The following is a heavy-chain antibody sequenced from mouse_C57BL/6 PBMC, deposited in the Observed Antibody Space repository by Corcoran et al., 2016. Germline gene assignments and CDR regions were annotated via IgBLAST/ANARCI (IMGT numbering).Heavy chain of an antibody. Sequence: DVQLQESGPGLVKPSQSLSLTCSVTGYSITSGYYWNWIRQFPGNKLEWMGYISYDGSNNYNPSLKNRISITRDTSKNQFFLKLNSVTTEDTATYYCARDDDYDVAHWYFDVWGTGTTVTVSS. D-gene: IGHD2-4*01. CDR2: ISYDGSN. V-gene: IGHV3-6*01. CDR1: GYSITSGYY. J-gene: IGHJ1*03. CDR3: ARDDDYDVAHWYFDV.